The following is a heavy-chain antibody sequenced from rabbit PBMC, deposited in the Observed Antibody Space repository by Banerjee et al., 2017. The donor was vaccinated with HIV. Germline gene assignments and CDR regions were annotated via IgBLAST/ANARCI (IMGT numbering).Heavy chain of an antibody. V-gene: IGHV1S40*01. D-gene: IGHD1-1*01. CDR2: IYTGDGAT. CDR3: ARDTSSSFSSYGMDL. Sequence: QSLEESGGDLVKPGASLTLTCTASGFSFSDNRYMCWVRQAPGKGLEWIACIYTGDGATYYASWAKGRFTISKTSSTTVTLQMTSLTAADTATYFCARDTSSSFSSYGMDLWGPGTLVTVS. CDR1: GFSFSDNRY. J-gene: IGHJ6*01.